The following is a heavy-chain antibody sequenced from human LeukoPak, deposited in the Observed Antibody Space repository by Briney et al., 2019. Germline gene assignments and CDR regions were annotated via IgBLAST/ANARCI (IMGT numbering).Heavy chain of an antibody. V-gene: IGHV3-43D*03. CDR1: GFTFDDYA. CDR2: ISWDGGST. Sequence: PGGSLRLSCAASGFTFDDYAMHWVRQAPGKGLEWVSLISWDGGSTYYADSVKGRFTISRDNSKNSLYLQMNSLRAEDTALYYCAKDMLPLELLDAFDIWGQGTMVTVSS. J-gene: IGHJ3*02. CDR3: AKDMLPLELLDAFDI. D-gene: IGHD1-26*01.